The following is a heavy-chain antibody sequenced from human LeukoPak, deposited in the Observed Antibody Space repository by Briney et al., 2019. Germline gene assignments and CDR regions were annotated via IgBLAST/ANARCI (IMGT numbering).Heavy chain of an antibody. CDR1: GFTFSSYS. J-gene: IGHJ4*02. D-gene: IGHD6-19*01. CDR3: ARDLGGWPVDY. Sequence: GGSLRLSCAASGFTFSSYSMNWVCQAPGKGLEWVSSISSSSSYIYYADSVKGRFTISRDNAKNSLYLQMNSLRAEDTAVYYCARDLGGWPVDYWGQGTLVTVSS. V-gene: IGHV3-21*01. CDR2: ISSSSSYI.